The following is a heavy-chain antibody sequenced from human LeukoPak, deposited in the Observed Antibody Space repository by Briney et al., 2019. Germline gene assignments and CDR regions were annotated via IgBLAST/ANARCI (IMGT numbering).Heavy chain of an antibody. V-gene: IGHV3-30*04. CDR1: GFIFSGNS. Sequence: PGGSLRLSCAASGFIFSGNSMHWVRQAPGKGLEWVAVISYDGSNKYYADSVRGRFTISRDTSKNTLYLQMNSPRAEDTALYYCAKQNNFDTSGLDYWGQGTLVTVSS. D-gene: IGHD3-22*01. CDR3: AKQNNFDTSGLDY. J-gene: IGHJ4*02. CDR2: ISYDGSNK.